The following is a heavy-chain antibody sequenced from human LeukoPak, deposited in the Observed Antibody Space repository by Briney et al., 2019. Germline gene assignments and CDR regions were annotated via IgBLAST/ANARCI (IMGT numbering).Heavy chain of an antibody. D-gene: IGHD2-2*01. Sequence: SGGSLRLSCAAFGFTFSGYYMHWVRQAPGEGLVWVSLIYSDATITDYADSVKGRFTISRDNAKNTLYLQVNSLRADDTAVYYCARGGCSSTSCLADWGQGTLVTVSS. CDR2: IYSDATIT. J-gene: IGHJ4*02. V-gene: IGHV3-74*01. CDR3: ARGGCSSTSCLAD. CDR1: GFTFSGYY.